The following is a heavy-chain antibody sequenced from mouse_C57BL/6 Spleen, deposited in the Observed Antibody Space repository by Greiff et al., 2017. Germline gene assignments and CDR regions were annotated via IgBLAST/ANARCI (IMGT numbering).Heavy chain of an antibody. CDR1: GYTFTSYW. CDR2: LDPSDSYT. Sequence: VQLQQPGAELVMPGASVKLSCKASGYTFTSYWMHWVKQRPGQGLEWIGELDPSDSYTNYNQKFKCKSTLTVDKSSSTAYMQLSSLTSEDSAVYYCTRRRDGYAMDYWGQGTSVTVSS. CDR3: TRRRDGYAMDY. J-gene: IGHJ4*01. D-gene: IGHD3-3*01. V-gene: IGHV1-69*01.